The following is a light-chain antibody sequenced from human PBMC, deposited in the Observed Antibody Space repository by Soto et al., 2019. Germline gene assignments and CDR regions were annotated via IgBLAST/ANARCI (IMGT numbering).Light chain of an antibody. CDR3: QQYNNWPPYT. J-gene: IGKJ2*01. CDR1: QSVGSG. CDR2: GAS. V-gene: IGKV3-15*01. Sequence: EIVMTQSPATLSVSPGERATLSCRASQSVGSGLSWYQQKPGQAPRLLIYGASTRATGIPARFSGSGSGTEFTLTISSLQSEDYAVYYCQQYNNWPPYTLGQGTKVDIK.